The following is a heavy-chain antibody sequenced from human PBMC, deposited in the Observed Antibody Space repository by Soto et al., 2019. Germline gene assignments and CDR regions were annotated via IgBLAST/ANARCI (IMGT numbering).Heavy chain of an antibody. J-gene: IGHJ5*02. CDR3: ARSHPGADYDILTGYYIWSGWFDP. D-gene: IGHD3-9*01. CDR1: GGSISSYY. V-gene: IGHV4-59*01. CDR2: IYYSGST. Sequence: PSETLSLTCTVSGGSISSYYWSWIRQPPGKVLEWIGYIYYSGSTNYNPSLKSRVTISVDTSKNQFSLKLSSVTAADTAVYYCARSHPGADYDILTGYYIWSGWFDPWGQGTLVTVSS.